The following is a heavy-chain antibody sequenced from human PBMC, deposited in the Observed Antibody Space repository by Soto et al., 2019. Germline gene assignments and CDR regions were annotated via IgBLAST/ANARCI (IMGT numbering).Heavy chain of an antibody. CDR2: TYYSGSA. Sequence: SETLSLTCTVSGGSIISSTYYWGWIRQPPGKGLEWIGSTYYSGSANCNPSLKSRVTISVDTSKNQFSLKLGSVTAADTAVYYCARHGDFWSGSQGYNWFDPWGQGTLVTVSS. CDR3: ARHGDFWSGSQGYNWFDP. V-gene: IGHV4-39*01. CDR1: GGSIISSTYY. D-gene: IGHD3-3*01. J-gene: IGHJ5*02.